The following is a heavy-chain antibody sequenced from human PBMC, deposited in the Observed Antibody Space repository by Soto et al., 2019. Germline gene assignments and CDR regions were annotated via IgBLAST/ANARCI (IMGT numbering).Heavy chain of an antibody. J-gene: IGHJ5*02. CDR3: ARVPDR. Sequence: ASETLSLTCAVSGGSISSGGYSWSRIRQPPGKGLEWIGYIYHSGSTYYNPSLKSRVTISVERSKNQFSLKLSSVTAADTAVYYCARVPDRWGQGTLVTVSS. V-gene: IGHV4-30-2*01. CDR1: GGSISSGGYS. CDR2: IYHSGST. D-gene: IGHD2-2*01.